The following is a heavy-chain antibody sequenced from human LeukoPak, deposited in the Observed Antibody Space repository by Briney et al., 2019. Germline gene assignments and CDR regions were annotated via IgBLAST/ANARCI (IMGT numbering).Heavy chain of an antibody. Sequence: SSETLSLTCTVSGGSVSSYYWSWIRQPPGKGLEWIGYIYYSGSTNYSPSLKSRVTISLDTSKNQFSLKLSSVTAADTAVYYCARYGSGSYSFGMDVWGQGTTVTVSS. CDR1: GGSVSSYY. CDR3: ARYGSGSYSFGMDV. D-gene: IGHD3-10*01. J-gene: IGHJ6*02. CDR2: IYYSGST. V-gene: IGHV4-59*08.